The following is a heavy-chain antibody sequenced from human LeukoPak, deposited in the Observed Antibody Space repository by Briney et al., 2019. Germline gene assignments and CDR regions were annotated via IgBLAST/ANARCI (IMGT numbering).Heavy chain of an antibody. CDR3: ARETDYYYYMDV. J-gene: IGHJ6*03. Sequence: TGGSLRLSCAASGFTFSSYAMSWVRQAPGKGMEWVSAISGSGGSTYYADSVKGRFTISRDNSKNTLYLQMNSLRAEDTAVYYCARETDYYYYMDVWGKGTTVTISS. CDR1: GFTFSSYA. V-gene: IGHV3-23*01. D-gene: IGHD2-21*02. CDR2: ISGSGGST.